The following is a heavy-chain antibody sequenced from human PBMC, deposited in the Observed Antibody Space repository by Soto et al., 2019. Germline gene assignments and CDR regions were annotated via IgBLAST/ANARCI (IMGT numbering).Heavy chain of an antibody. D-gene: IGHD3-10*01. Sequence: VQLVESGGGVVQPGSSLRLSCAASGFSFKNYAFHWVRQAPGKGLEWLALISHNDEPKIFYADSVQGRFTISRDNFKNTVYLQMNSLRDEDTAVYHCARGVRAETYYNAFDYWGQGTQVTVSS. V-gene: IGHV3-30-3*01. CDR2: ISHNDEPKI. J-gene: IGHJ4*01. CDR3: ARGVRAETYYNAFDY. CDR1: GFSFKNYA.